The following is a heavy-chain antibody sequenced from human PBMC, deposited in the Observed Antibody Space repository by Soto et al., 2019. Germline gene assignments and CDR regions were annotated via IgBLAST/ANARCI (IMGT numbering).Heavy chain of an antibody. D-gene: IGHD6-13*01. V-gene: IGHV5-51*01. J-gene: IGHJ3*02. CDR3: ARSLVNGTYEAFDI. Sequence: GESLKISCKGSGYNFNRYWIGWVRQMPGKGLEWMGVIYPGESDTRYSPSLQGQVTISADKSSSAAYLQWSSLQASDTATYYCARSLVNGTYEAFDIWGQGTMVTVSS. CDR2: IYPGESDT. CDR1: GYNFNRYW.